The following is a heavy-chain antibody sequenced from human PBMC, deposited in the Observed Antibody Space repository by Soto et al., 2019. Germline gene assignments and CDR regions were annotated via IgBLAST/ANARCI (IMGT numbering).Heavy chain of an antibody. D-gene: IGHD6-19*01. CDR3: ARHQTRIAVAYYYYGMDV. V-gene: IGHV4-39*01. Sequence: SETLSLTCTVSVGSISSSSYYWGWIRQPPGKGLEWIGSIYYSGSTYYNPSLKSRVTISVDTSKNQFSLKLSSVTAADTAVYYCARHQTRIAVAYYYYGMDVWGQGTTVT. CDR1: VGSISSSSYY. J-gene: IGHJ6*01. CDR2: IYYSGST.